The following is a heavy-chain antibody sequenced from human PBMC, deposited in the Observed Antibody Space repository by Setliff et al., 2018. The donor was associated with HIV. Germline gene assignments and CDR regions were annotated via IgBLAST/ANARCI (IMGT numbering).Heavy chain of an antibody. CDR1: GYTFINYA. CDR2: INTNSGSP. CDR3: ARALYGDYGGDVNWMDP. Sequence: ASVKVSCKASGYTFINYAMNWVRQAPGQGLEWMGWINTNSGSPTYAQAFTGRFVFSVDTSVTTAYLQISSLKAEDTAIYYCARALYGDYGGDVNWMDPWGQGALVTVSS. D-gene: IGHD4-17*01. V-gene: IGHV7-4-1*02. J-gene: IGHJ5*02.